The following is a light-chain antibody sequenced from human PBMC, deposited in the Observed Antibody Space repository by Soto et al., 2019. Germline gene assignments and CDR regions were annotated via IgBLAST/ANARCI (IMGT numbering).Light chain of an antibody. CDR2: GAS. CDR3: LQHNSYPLT. J-gene: IGKJ1*01. CDR1: QGIRND. Sequence: DIQVTQSPSSLSASVGDRVTITCRASQGIRNDVGWYQQKPGKAPKRLIYGASSLQSGVPSRFSGSRSGTEFTLTISSLQPEDFATYYCLQHNSYPLTFGQGTKVEIK. V-gene: IGKV1-17*01.